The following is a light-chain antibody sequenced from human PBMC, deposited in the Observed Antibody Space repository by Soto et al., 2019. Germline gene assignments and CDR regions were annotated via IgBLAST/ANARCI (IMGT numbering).Light chain of an antibody. Sequence: DIQMPQSPSSVSASVGDRVTITCRASQDIKYWLAWYQQKPGKAPNLLIYAASSLQSGVPSRFSGSGSGTDFALTISSLQPEDFATYYCQQGNSFPVTFGQGTKLEIQ. CDR1: QDIKYW. CDR2: AAS. V-gene: IGKV1-12*01. J-gene: IGKJ2*01. CDR3: QQGNSFPVT.